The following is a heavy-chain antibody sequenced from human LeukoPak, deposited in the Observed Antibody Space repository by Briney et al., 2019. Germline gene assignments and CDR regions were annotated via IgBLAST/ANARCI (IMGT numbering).Heavy chain of an antibody. CDR1: GYSLTNHY. CDR3: ARGPAAVHP. J-gene: IGHJ5*02. CDR2: VLHTGST. V-gene: IGHV4-34*12. D-gene: IGHD6-13*01. Sequence: SETLSLTCAVHGYSLTNHYWIWIRPPPGKGLEWIAEVLHTGSTNCNPSFKSRVTVSVDTSKNQFFLNLTSVTAADTAVYYCARGPAAVHPWGRGILVTVSS.